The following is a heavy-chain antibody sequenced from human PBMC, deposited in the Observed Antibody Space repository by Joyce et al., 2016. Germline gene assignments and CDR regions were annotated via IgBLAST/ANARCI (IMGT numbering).Heavy chain of an antibody. D-gene: IGHD6-13*01. Sequence: QVQLVESGGGVVQPGRSLGLSCTGSGFTFSRYGIHWVRQAPGKGLVWMAVISAAGTTTYYADSVKGRFTISRDNSKNTVFLQMNSLRVEDTALYYCTKEGSGSKWSFDYWGQGTLVTVSS. J-gene: IGHJ4*02. CDR2: ISAAGTTT. V-gene: IGHV3-30*18. CDR1: GFTFSRYG. CDR3: TKEGSGSKWSFDY.